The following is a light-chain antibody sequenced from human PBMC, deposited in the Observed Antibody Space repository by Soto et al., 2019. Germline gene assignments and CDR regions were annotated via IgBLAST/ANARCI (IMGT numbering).Light chain of an antibody. CDR3: QQYDNLPTWT. Sequence: DLQMTQSPSTLSASVGDRVTITCRASQDISNYLNWYQQKPGKAPKLLIYDASNLETGVPSRFSGSGSGTDFTFTISSLQPEDIATYYCQQYDNLPTWTFGQGTKVDIK. CDR2: DAS. J-gene: IGKJ1*01. V-gene: IGKV1-33*01. CDR1: QDISNY.